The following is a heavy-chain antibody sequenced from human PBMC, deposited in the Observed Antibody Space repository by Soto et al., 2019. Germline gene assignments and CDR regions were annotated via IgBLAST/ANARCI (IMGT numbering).Heavy chain of an antibody. CDR1: GFTFTSHA. D-gene: IGHD3-16*02. J-gene: IGHJ4*02. Sequence: PGGSLRLSCAASGFTFTSHAMHWVRQTPGKGLEWVAAISYDEIDKKYASSVKGRFTVSRDNVKNTLSLQMNSLRAEDTAVYYCAREGYVWGTYRPPDNWGQGTLVTVSS. CDR3: AREGYVWGTYRPPDN. V-gene: IGHV3-30*03. CDR2: ISYDEIDK.